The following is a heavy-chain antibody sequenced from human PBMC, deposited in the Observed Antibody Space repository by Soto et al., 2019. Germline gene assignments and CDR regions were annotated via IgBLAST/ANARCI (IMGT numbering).Heavy chain of an antibody. CDR1: GGSFSGYY. V-gene: IGHV4-34*01. J-gene: IGHJ4*02. CDR3: ARGRGYGAASFDY. D-gene: IGHD4-17*01. CDR2: INHSGST. Sequence: PSETLSLTCAVYGGSFSGYYWSWIRQPPGKGLEWIGEINHSGSTNYNPSLKSRVTISVDTSKNQFSLKLSSVTAADTAVYYCARGRGYGAASFDYWGQGTLVTVSS.